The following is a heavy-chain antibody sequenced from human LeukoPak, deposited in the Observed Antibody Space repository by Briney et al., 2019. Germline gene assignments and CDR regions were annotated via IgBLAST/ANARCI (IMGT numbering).Heavy chain of an antibody. CDR2: ISYDGSNK. Sequence: GGALRLSCAASGFTVSSNYMSWVRQAPGKGLEWVAVISYDGSNKYYADSVKGRFTISMDNAKNSLYLQMNSLRAEDTAVYYCARGSWMFDPWGQGTLVTVSS. J-gene: IGHJ5*02. CDR1: GFTVSSNY. CDR3: ARGSWMFDP. D-gene: IGHD1-1*01. V-gene: IGHV3-30-3*01.